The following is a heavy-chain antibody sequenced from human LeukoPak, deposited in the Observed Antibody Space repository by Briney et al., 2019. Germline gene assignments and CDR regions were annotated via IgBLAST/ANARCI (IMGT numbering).Heavy chain of an antibody. CDR2: VSGSASNT. V-gene: IGHV3-23*01. J-gene: IGHJ4*02. Sequence: GGSLRLSCAASGFTSSNYAMSWVRQAPGKGLEWVSTVSGSASNTYYADSVKGRFTISSDNSKTTLYLQMNSLRADDTAVYYCAKGFQTYGELSFDVWGQGTLVAVSS. D-gene: IGHD4-17*01. CDR1: GFTSSNYA. CDR3: AKGFQTYGELSFDV.